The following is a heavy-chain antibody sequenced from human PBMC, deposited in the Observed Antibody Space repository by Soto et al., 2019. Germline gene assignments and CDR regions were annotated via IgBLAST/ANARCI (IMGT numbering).Heavy chain of an antibody. CDR3: AIESYYDSSGYLGY. D-gene: IGHD3-22*01. Sequence: EVQLLESGGGLVQPGGSLRLSCAASGFTFSSYVMSWVRQAPGKGLEWVSAISGSGGSTYYADSVKGRFTISRDNSKNTLYLQMNSLRAEDTAVYYCAIESYYDSSGYLGYWGQGTLVTVSS. V-gene: IGHV3-23*01. CDR1: GFTFSSYV. J-gene: IGHJ4*02. CDR2: ISGSGGST.